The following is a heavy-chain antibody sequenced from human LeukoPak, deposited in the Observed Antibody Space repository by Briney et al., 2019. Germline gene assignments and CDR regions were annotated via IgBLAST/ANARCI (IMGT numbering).Heavy chain of an antibody. J-gene: IGHJ6*03. D-gene: IGHD1-14*01. CDR1: GFSLTTSGMC. Sequence: SGPALVKPTQTLTLTCTFSGFSLTTSGMCVSWIRQPPGKALEWLARIDWDDDKYYSTSLKTRLTISKDTSKNQVVLTMTNMDPVDTATYYCARFRYDGAYYYHYMDVWGKGTTVTVSS. CDR2: IDWDDDK. CDR3: ARFRYDGAYYYHYMDV. V-gene: IGHV2-70*11.